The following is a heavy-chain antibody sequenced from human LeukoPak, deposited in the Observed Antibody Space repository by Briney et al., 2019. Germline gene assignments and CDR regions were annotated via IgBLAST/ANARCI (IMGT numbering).Heavy chain of an antibody. CDR1: GYTLTELS. CDR3: ATAARYSSGWYSIDY. J-gene: IGHJ4*02. V-gene: IGHV1-24*01. CDR2: FDPEDGET. Sequence: ASVKVSCKVSGYTLTELSMHWVRQAPGKGLEWMGGFDPEDGETIYAQKFQGRVTMTEDTSTDTAYMELSSLRSEDTAVYYCATAARYSSGWYSIDYWGQGTLVTVSS. D-gene: IGHD6-19*01.